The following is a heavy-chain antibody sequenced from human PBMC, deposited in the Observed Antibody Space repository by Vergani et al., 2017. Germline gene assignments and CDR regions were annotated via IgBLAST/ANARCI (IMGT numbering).Heavy chain of an antibody. CDR2: ISWNSGST. J-gene: IGHJ6*02. D-gene: IGHD6-13*01. CDR3: ARGPPEIAAAGTDYGMDV. V-gene: IGHV3-20*04. Sequence: EVQLLESGGGLVQPGRSLRLSCTASGFTFGDYAMSWVRQAPGKGLEWVSGISWNSGSTGYADSVKGRFTISRDNSKNTLYLQMNSLRAEDTAVYYCARGPPEIAAAGTDYGMDVWGQGTTVTVSS. CDR1: GFTFGDYA.